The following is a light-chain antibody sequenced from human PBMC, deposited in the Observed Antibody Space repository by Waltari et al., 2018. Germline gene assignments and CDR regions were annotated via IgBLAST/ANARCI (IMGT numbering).Light chain of an antibody. V-gene: IGLV7-46*01. CDR1: TRPVTSGHY. CDR2: STS. Sequence: QAVVTQEPSLTVSPGGTVTLTCCCSTRPVTSGHYPHWVQQKPGQIPTTLMHSTSDRYSLVPARFSGSRLGSKAALTLSGAQPEDEADYSCLLSCSGGWVFGGGTKLTVL. CDR3: LLSCSGGWV. J-gene: IGLJ3*02.